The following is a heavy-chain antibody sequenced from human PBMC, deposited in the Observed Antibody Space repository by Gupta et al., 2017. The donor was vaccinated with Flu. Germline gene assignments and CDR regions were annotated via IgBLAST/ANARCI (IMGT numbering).Heavy chain of an antibody. CDR2: ISGSGGST. J-gene: IGHJ5*02. Sequence: SNYAMSWVRQAPGKGLEWVSAISGSGGSTYYADSVKGRFTISRENSKNTMYLQMKRLRAEETAVYYCAKDIYSSSPNWFDPWGQGTLVTVSS. CDR3: AKDIYSSSPNWFDP. D-gene: IGHD6-6*01. CDR1: SNYA. V-gene: IGHV3-23*01.